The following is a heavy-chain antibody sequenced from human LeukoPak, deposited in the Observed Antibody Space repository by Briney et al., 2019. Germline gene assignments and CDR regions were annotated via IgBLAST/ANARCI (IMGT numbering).Heavy chain of an antibody. CDR1: RFTFTSYA. J-gene: IGHJ6*03. V-gene: IGHV3-30*02. CDR2: IRHDGSNK. Sequence: GGSLRLSCAASRFTFTSYAMYWVRQAPGKGLEWVAFIRHDGSNKYYADSVKGRFTISRDNSKNTLYLQMNSLRVEDTAVYYCAKGVLVPLRGTTRDYSYYYMDVWGKGTTVTVSS. CDR3: AKGVLVPLRGTTRDYSYYYMDV. D-gene: IGHD2-2*01.